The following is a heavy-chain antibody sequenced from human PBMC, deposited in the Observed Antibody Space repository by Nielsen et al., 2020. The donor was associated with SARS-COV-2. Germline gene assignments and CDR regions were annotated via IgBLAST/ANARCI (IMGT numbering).Heavy chain of an antibody. J-gene: IGHJ3*02. D-gene: IGHD3-22*01. CDR3: ARVTMIVVVIGAFDI. CDR2: INNDGRST. V-gene: IGHV3-74*01. Sequence: GESLKISCAASGFTFSSYEMNWVRQAPGKGLEWVSRINNDGRSTSYADSVKGRFTISRDNAKNTLSLQMNSLRAEDTAVYYCARVTMIVVVIGAFDIWGQGTMVTVSS. CDR1: GFTFSSYE.